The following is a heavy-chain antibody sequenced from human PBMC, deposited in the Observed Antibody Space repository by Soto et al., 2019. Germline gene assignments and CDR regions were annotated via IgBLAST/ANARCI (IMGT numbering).Heavy chain of an antibody. J-gene: IGHJ6*02. CDR3: ARYDSSGYYWPYYYYGMDV. Sequence: PGGSLRLSCASSGLTFRNYYMSLIRQAPGKGLEWVSWISSSGDYTNYADSVKGRFTISRDNARNSLFLQMNSLRAEDTAVYYCARYDSSGYYWPYYYYGMDVWGQGTTVTVSS. CDR1: GLTFRNYY. CDR2: ISSSGDYT. D-gene: IGHD3-22*01. V-gene: IGHV3-11*06.